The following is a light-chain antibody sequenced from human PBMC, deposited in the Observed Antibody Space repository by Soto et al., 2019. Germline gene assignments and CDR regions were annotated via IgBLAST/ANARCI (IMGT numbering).Light chain of an antibody. Sequence: ALTQPASVSGSPGQSITISCTGTSSDVGGYNYVSWYQQHPGKAPKLMIYDVSNRLSGVSNRFSGSKSGNTASLTISGLQAEDEADYYCSSYTSSSTRVFGGGTKLTV. J-gene: IGLJ2*01. CDR3: SSYTSSSTRV. CDR1: SSDVGGYNY. V-gene: IGLV2-14*01. CDR2: DVS.